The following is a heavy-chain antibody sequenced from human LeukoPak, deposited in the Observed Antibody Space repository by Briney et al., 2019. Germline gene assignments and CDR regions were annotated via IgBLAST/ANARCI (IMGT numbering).Heavy chain of an antibody. V-gene: IGHV1-2*02. D-gene: IGHD4-17*01. CDR1: GYTFTGYY. Sequence: ASVKVSCKASGYTFTGYYMHWVRQAPGQGLEWMGWINPNSGGTNYAQKFQGRVTMTRDTSISTAYMELSRLRSDDTAVYYCARAMTTVTTLAFDIWGQGTMVTVSS. CDR2: INPNSGGT. CDR3: ARAMTTVTTLAFDI. J-gene: IGHJ3*02.